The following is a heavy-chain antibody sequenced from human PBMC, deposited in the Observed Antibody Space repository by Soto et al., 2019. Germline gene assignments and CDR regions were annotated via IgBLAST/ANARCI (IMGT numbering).Heavy chain of an antibody. CDR3: AKFDYDILSYGMDF. V-gene: IGHV4-59*12. Sequence: PSETLSLTCPVYGGSISSYYWSWIRQPPGKGLEWIGYIYHSGSTNSNPSLKSRVTISVDTSKNQFSLKLSSVTAADTAVYYCAKFDYDILSYGMDFWGQGTTVTVSS. D-gene: IGHD3-9*01. CDR1: GGSISSYY. J-gene: IGHJ6*02. CDR2: IYHSGST.